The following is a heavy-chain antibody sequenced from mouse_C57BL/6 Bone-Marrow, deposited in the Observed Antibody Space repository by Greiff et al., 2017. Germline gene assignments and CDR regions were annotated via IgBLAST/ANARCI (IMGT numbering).Heavy chain of an antibody. D-gene: IGHD1-1*01. CDR1: GYTFTSYG. V-gene: IGHV1-81*01. CDR2: IYPRSGNT. Sequence: QVQLQQSGAELARPGASVKLSCKASGYTFTSYGISWVKQRTGQGLEWIGEIYPRSGNTYYNEKFKGKATLTADKSSSTAYMELRSLTSDDSAVYFCARPLLLRYFDYWGQGTTLTVSS. J-gene: IGHJ2*01. CDR3: ARPLLLRYFDY.